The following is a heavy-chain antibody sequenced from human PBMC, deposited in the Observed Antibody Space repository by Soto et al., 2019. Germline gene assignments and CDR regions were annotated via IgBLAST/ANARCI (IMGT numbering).Heavy chain of an antibody. CDR3: ARERAREGNRPFHP. J-gene: IGHJ1*01. CDR2: IYYTGST. CDR1: SGSISSGDYY. V-gene: IGHV4-30-4*01. Sequence: KPSETLSLTCAVSSGSISSGDYYWSWIRQPPGKGLEWIGSIYYTGSTYYKPSLKSRVAISVDTSKNQFSLKMRSVTAADTAIYYCARERAREGNRPFHPWGQGTLVTVSS. D-gene: IGHD1-1*01.